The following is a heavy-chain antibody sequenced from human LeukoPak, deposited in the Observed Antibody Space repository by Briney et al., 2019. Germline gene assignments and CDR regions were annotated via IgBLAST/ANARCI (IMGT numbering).Heavy chain of an antibody. Sequence: GGSLRLSRAASGFTFSSYSMNWVRQAPGKGLEWVSYISSSSTIYYADSVKGRFTISRDNAKNSLYLQMNSLRAEDTAVYYCARARSPSSGYLLRDRNWFDPWGQGTLVTVSS. CDR3: ARARSPSSGYLLRDRNWFDP. CDR2: ISSSSTI. J-gene: IGHJ5*02. CDR1: GFTFSSYS. V-gene: IGHV3-48*04. D-gene: IGHD3-22*01.